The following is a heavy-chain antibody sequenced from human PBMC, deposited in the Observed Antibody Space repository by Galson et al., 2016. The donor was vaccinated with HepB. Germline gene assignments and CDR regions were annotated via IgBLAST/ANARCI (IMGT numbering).Heavy chain of an antibody. CDR2: SRNKANSYTT. J-gene: IGHJ4*02. D-gene: IGHD6-19*01. CDR3: ARRTSSGGWYWLD. CDR1: GFTFSDHY. V-gene: IGHV3-72*01. Sequence: SLRLSCAASGFTFSDHYMDWVRQAPGKGLEWVGRSRNKANSYTTEYAASVKGRFTISRDDSKNSLYLQMNSLITEDTAVYYCARRTSSGGWYWLDWGQGTLVTVSS.